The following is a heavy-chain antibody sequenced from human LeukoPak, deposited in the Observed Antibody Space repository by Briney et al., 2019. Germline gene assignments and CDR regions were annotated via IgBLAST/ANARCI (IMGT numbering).Heavy chain of an antibody. J-gene: IGHJ3*02. CDR2: IYYSGST. CDR3: ARHTVPPLGDAFDI. V-gene: IGHV4-59*01. CDR1: GGSISSYY. Sequence: SETLSLTCTVSGGSISSYYWSWIRQPPGKGLEWIGYIYYSGSTNYNPSLKSRVTISVDTSKNQFSLKLSSVTAADTAVYYCARHTVPPLGDAFDIWGQGTMVTVSS. D-gene: IGHD4-17*01.